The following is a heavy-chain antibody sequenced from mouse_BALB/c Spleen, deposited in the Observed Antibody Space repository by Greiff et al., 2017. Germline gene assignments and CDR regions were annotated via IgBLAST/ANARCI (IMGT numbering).Heavy chain of an antibody. CDR3: ARDGIRFAY. CDR2: IWAGGST. CDR1: GFSLTSYG. Sequence: QVQLKESGPGLVAPSQSLSITCTVSGFSLTSYGVHWVRQPPGKGLEWLGVIWAGGSTNYNSALMSRLSISKDNSKSQVFLKMNSLQTDDTAMYYCARDGIRFAYWGQGTLVTVSA. D-gene: IGHD2-4*01. J-gene: IGHJ3*01. V-gene: IGHV2-9*02.